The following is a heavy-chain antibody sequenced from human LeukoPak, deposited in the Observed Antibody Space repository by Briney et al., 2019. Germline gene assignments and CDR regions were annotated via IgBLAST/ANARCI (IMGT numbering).Heavy chain of an antibody. CDR2: IIPIFGTA. CDR1: GGTFSSYA. V-gene: IGHV1-69*05. D-gene: IGHD3-9*01. CDR3: ARGLRYFDWLSALVD. Sequence: GASVKVSCKASGGTFSSYAISWVRQAPGQGLEWMGGIIPIFGTANYAQKLQGRVTITTDESTSTAYMELSSLRSEDTAVYYCARGLRYFDWLSALVDWGQGTLVTVSS. J-gene: IGHJ4*02.